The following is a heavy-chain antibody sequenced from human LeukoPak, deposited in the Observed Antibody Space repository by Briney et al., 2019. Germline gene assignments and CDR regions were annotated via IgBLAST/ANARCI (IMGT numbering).Heavy chain of an antibody. Sequence: PGGSLRLSCAASGFTFSSYSMNWVRQAPGKGLEWVSSISSSSSYIYYADSVKGRFTISRDNAKNSLYLQMNSLRAEDTAVYYCARVSGPRGTNYFDYWGRGTLVTVSS. CDR3: ARVSGPRGTNYFDY. CDR2: ISSSSSYI. D-gene: IGHD6-25*01. CDR1: GFTFSSYS. J-gene: IGHJ4*02. V-gene: IGHV3-21*01.